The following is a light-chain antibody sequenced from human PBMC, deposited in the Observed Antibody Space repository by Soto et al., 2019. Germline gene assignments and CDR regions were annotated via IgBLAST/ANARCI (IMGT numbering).Light chain of an antibody. J-gene: IGKJ2*01. V-gene: IGKV1-5*01. Sequence: DIQMTQSPSTLSASVGDRVTITCRASQSFSSWFAWYQHKPGRTPKVLIYEASTLESGVPSRFSGSGSGTEFTLTISGLQPDDFATYYCQQYNSYPYTFGQGNKLEIK. CDR1: QSFSSW. CDR2: EAS. CDR3: QQYNSYPYT.